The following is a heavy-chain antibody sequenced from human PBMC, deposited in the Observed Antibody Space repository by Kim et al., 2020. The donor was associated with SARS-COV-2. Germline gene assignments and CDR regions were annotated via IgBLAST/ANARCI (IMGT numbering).Heavy chain of an antibody. D-gene: IGHD2-8*02. Sequence: SETLSLTCAVYGGSFSDYTWTWIRQPPGKGLEWIGEINHSGSTNHSPSLKSRITISVDTAKSQFPLRLKSMTATDAAVYYCAGGRAGVVPSPVLGLGPYYDYDAMDVWGRGTPVAVSS. J-gene: IGHJ6*02. CDR2: INHSGST. V-gene: IGHV4-34*01. CDR3: AGGRAGVVPSPVLGLGPYYDYDAMDV. CDR1: GGSFSDYT.